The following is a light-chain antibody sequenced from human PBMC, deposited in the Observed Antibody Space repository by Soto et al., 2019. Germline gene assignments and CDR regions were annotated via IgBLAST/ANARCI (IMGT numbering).Light chain of an antibody. CDR3: YPYTPSAPYV. V-gene: IGLV2-14*03. CDR2: DVN. J-gene: IGLJ1*01. Sequence: QSALTQPASVSGSPGQSITISCTGTISDVGGYNYVSWYQHHPGRVPKLMIFDVNNRPPGISSRFSGSKSGNTASLTISGLQAEDEADYYCYPYTPSAPYVFGPGTKLTVL. CDR1: ISDVGGYNY.